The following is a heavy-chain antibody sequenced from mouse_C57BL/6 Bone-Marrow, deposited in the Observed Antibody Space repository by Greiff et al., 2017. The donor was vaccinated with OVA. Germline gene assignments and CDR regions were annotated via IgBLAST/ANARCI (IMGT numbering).Heavy chain of an antibody. CDR1: GYSFTDYN. Sequence: VQLKESGPELVKPGASVKISCKASGYSFTDYNMNWVKQSNGKSLEWIGVINPNYGTTNYNQKFKGKATLTVDTSSSTAYMQLSSLTSEDSAVYYCARCGSSHYYAMDYWGQGTSVTVSS. V-gene: IGHV1-39*01. D-gene: IGHD1-1*01. CDR3: ARCGSSHYYAMDY. CDR2: INPNYGTT. J-gene: IGHJ4*01.